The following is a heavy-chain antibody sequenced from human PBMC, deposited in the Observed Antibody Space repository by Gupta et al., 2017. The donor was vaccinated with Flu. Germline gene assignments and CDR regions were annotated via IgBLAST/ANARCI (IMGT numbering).Heavy chain of an antibody. CDR2: MSGTSFTT. Sequence: SNYAMSWVRQAPGKGLEWVSAMSGTSFTTYYADSVKGRFTISRDNSKNTLYLRMNSLRAEDTAIYYCARLMSSNPPYYYYYYSMDVWGQGPTVTVSS. CDR1: SNYA. CDR3: ARLMSSNPPYYYYYYSMDV. D-gene: IGHD4-4*01. J-gene: IGHJ6*02. V-gene: IGHV3-23*01.